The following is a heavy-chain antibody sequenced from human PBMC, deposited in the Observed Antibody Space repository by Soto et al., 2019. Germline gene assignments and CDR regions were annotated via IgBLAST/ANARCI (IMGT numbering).Heavy chain of an antibody. J-gene: IGHJ5*01. V-gene: IGHV2-5*01. CDR2: MYQHDDN. CDR1: GFSLTNTGDT. D-gene: IGHD3-16*01. CDR3: AHSHVEIFTCRFDS. Sequence: SGPTLVNPTQTLTLTCTFSGFSLTNTGDTVGWIRQPPGKALEWLALMYQHDDNRYNPSLRNRLTIAKDTSKTRVVLTLANVGPVDTVTYFCAHSHVEIFTCRFDSWGRGTLVTVSS.